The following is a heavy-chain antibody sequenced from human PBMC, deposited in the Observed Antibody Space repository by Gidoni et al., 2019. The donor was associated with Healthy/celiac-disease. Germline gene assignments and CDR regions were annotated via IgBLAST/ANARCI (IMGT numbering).Heavy chain of an antibody. CDR3: SRGPYYYDSSGYYYGH. CDR1: GYTFTSSD. V-gene: IGHV1-8*01. D-gene: IGHD3-22*01. J-gene: IGHJ4*02. CDR2: MHPNSGNT. Sequence: QVQLVQSGAEGKKPGASVKVSCKASGYTFTSSDINWVRQATGQGLEWMGWMHPNSGNTGYAQKFHVRVTMTRNTSISTAYMELSSLRSEDTAVYYCSRGPYYYDSSGYYYGHWGQGTLVTVSS.